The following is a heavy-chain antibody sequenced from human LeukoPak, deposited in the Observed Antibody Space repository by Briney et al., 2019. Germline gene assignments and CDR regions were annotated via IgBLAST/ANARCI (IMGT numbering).Heavy chain of an antibody. Sequence: SETLSLTCTVSGGSISSYYWSWIRQPPGKGLEWIGYIYYSGGTNYNPSLKSRVTISVDTSKNQFSLKLSSVTAADTAVYYCARGGTGGSGSYSDYWGQGTLVTVSS. J-gene: IGHJ4*02. D-gene: IGHD3-10*01. CDR3: ARGGTGGSGSYSDY. CDR1: GGSISSYY. V-gene: IGHV4-59*01. CDR2: IYYSGGT.